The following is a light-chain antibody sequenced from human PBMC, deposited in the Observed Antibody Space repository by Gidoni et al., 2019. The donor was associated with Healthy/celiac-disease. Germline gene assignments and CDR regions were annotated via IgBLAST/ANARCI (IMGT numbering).Light chain of an antibody. Sequence: EIVFTQSPATLSLSPGERATLSCRASQSVSSYLAWYQQKPGQAPRLLIYDVSNRATGIPARCSGSGSGTDFTLTISSLEPEDVAVYYCQQRSNWPLFTFGPGTKVDIK. V-gene: IGKV3-11*01. J-gene: IGKJ3*01. CDR1: QSVSSY. CDR3: QQRSNWPLFT. CDR2: DVS.